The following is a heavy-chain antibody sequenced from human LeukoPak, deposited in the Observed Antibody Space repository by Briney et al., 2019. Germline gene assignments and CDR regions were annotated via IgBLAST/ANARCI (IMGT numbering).Heavy chain of an antibody. D-gene: IGHD6-6*01. CDR2: IYPGDSDT. CDR1: GYSLTSYW. Sequence: GESLKISCKGSGYSLTSYWIGWVRQMPGKGLEWMGIIYPGDSDTRYSPSFQGQVTISADKSISTAYLQWSSLKASDTAMYYCARQKPAAVARQLGSGEYFDYWGQGTLVTVSS. CDR3: ARQKPAAVARQLGSGEYFDY. J-gene: IGHJ4*02. V-gene: IGHV5-51*01.